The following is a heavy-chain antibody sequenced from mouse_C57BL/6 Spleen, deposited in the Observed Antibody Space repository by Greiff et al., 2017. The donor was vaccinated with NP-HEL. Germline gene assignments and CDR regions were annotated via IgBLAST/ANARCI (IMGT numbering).Heavy chain of an antibody. CDR2: IYPGDGDT. D-gene: IGHD1-1*01. CDR3: ARVDGGLLSWFAY. J-gene: IGHJ3*01. CDR1: GYAFSSYW. Sequence: QVQLQQSGAELVKPGASVKISCKASGYAFSSYWMNWVKQRPGKGLEWIGQIYPGDGDTNYNGKFKGKATLTADKSSSTAYMQLSSLTSEDSAVYFCARVDGGLLSWFAYWGQGTLVTVSA. V-gene: IGHV1-80*01.